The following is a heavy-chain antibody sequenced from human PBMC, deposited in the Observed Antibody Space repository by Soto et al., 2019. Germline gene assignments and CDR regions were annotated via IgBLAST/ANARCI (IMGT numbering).Heavy chain of an antibody. CDR2: IIPILGIA. V-gene: IGHV1-69*02. CDR1: GGTFSSYT. Sequence: QVQLVQSGAEVKKPGSSVKVSCKAPGGTFSSYTISWVRQAPGQGLEWMGRIIPILGIANYAQKFQGRVTSTADKSTSTAYMELSSLRSEDTAVYYCARVVTMVRGVRAFDIWGQGTMVTVSS. J-gene: IGHJ3*02. CDR3: ARVVTMVRGVRAFDI. D-gene: IGHD3-10*01.